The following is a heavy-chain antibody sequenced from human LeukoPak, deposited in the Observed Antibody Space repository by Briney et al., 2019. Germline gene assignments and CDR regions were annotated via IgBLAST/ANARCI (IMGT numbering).Heavy chain of an antibody. V-gene: IGHV5-10-1*01. D-gene: IGHD1-26*01. CDR1: GYIFTNYW. CDR3: ARGGAFDI. Sequence: GASLKISCKGSGYIFTNYWINWVRQMPGKGLEWMGRIDPSDSNPNYSPSFQGHVTLSTDKSINTAYLQWGGLKASDTAMYYCARGGAFDIWGQGTMVTVSS. CDR2: IDPSDSNP. J-gene: IGHJ3*02.